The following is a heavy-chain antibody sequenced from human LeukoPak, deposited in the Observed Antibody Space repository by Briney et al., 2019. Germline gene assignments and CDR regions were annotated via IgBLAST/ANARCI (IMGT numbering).Heavy chain of an antibody. CDR2: ISAGNGNT. CDR3: ARAAQQWLVHGFFDY. Sequence: ASVKVSCKASGYTFTSYAMHWVRQAPGQRLEWMGWISAGNGNTKYSQKFQGRVTITRDTSASTAYMELSSLRSEDTAVYYCARAAQQWLVHGFFDYWGQGTLVTVSS. J-gene: IGHJ4*02. D-gene: IGHD6-19*01. CDR1: GYTFTSYA. V-gene: IGHV1-3*01.